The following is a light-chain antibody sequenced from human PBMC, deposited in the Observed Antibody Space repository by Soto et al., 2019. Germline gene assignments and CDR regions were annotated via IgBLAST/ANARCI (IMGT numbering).Light chain of an antibody. J-gene: IGKJ5*01. CDR3: QTLNSYLSIT. V-gene: IGKV1-9*01. CDR1: QGISTY. Sequence: DIQLTQSPSFLSASVGDRVTITCRASQGISTYLAWYQQKPGKAPKLLIYAASTLQSGVPSRFSGSGSGTDFTLTISSLQPEDFATYYCQTLNSYLSITFGQGTRLEIK. CDR2: AAS.